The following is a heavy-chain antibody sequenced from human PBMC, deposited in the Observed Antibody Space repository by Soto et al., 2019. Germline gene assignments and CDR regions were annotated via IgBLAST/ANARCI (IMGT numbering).Heavy chain of an antibody. CDR2: VNPIVSMS. V-gene: IGHV1-69*02. J-gene: IGHJ4*02. CDR3: AGSYSSGYRAFDY. Sequence: QVQLVQSGAEVKRPGSSVKVSCKASGDTFNFYSINWVRQAPGVGLEWMGRVNPIVSMSNYAQKFQGRATMTADNSTSTAYRELSSLRSEDKACYYCAGSYSSGYRAFDYWGQGALVTVSS. D-gene: IGHD3-10*01. CDR1: GDTFNFYS.